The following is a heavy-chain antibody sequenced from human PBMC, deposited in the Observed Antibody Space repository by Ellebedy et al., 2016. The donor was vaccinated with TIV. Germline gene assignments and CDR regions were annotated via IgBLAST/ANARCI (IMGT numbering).Heavy chain of an antibody. CDR3: ARDPPGDSTTFDY. D-gene: IGHD2/OR15-2a*01. CDR2: PEYSSKWYN. CDR1: GDSVSSNNST. V-gene: IGHV6-1*01. Sequence: SQTLSLTCAISGDSVSSNNSTWNLFRQSPSRVLCCLERPEYSSKWYNDYAKSLKGQLLVNQDTSKNQFSLQLNSVTPEDTAVYYFARDPPGDSTTFDYWGQGTLVTVSS. J-gene: IGHJ4*02.